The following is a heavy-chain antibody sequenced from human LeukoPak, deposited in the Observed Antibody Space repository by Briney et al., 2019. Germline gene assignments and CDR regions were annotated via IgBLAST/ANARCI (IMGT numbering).Heavy chain of an antibody. Sequence: SVKVYCKASGGTFSSYAISWVRQAPGHGLYWIAGIIPIFGTANYAQKFQGRVTITADKSTSTAYMELSSLRSEDTAVYYCARGRYSSGWYGGYWGQGTLVTVSS. D-gene: IGHD6-19*01. CDR3: ARGRYSSGWYGGY. CDR2: IIPIFGTA. J-gene: IGHJ4*02. V-gene: IGHV1-69*06. CDR1: GGTFSSYA.